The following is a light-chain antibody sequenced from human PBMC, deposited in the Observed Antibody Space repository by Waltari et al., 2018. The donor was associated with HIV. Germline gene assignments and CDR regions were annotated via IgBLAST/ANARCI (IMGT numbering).Light chain of an antibody. CDR3: SSYANKNGFYVV. CDR2: EVT. J-gene: IGLJ2*01. V-gene: IGLV2-8*01. CDR1: NRDIGGYNY. Sequence: QSALTQPPSASGSPGQSVTLSCTGTNRDIGGYNYVSWYQQHPGKAPKLVISEVTKRPSGVPGRFSGSKSGTTASLTVSGLQAEDEADYYCSSYANKNGFYVVFGGGTRLTVL.